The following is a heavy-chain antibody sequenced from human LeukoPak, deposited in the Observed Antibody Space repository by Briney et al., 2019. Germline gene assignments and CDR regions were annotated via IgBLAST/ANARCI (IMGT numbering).Heavy chain of an antibody. CDR3: ARAVSSGYYYYYYYMDV. V-gene: IGHV1-8*03. CDR2: MNPNGGNT. CDR1: GYTFTSYD. D-gene: IGHD3-22*01. Sequence: ASVKVSCKASGYTFTSYDINWVRQATGQGLEWMGWMNPNGGNTGYAQKFQGRVTITRNTSISTAYMELSSLRSEDTAVYYCARAVSSGYYYYYYYMDVWGKGTTVTVSS. J-gene: IGHJ6*03.